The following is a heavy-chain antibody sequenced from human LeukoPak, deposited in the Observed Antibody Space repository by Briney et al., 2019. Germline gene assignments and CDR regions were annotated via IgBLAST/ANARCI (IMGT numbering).Heavy chain of an antibody. CDR2: IYTSGST. V-gene: IGHV4-61*02. CDR3: ARGSYGSGTRAALYYYYMDV. J-gene: IGHJ6*03. Sequence: SQTLSLTCTVSGGSISSGSYYWSWIRQPAGKGLEWIGRIYTSGSTNYNPSLKSRVTISVDTSKNQFSLKLSSVTAADTAVYYCARGSYGSGTRAALYYYYMDVWGKGTTVTISS. CDR1: GGSISSGSYY. D-gene: IGHD3-10*01.